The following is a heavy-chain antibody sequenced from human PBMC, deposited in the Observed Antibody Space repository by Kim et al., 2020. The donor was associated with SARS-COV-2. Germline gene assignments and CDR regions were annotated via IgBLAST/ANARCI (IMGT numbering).Heavy chain of an antibody. J-gene: IGHJ4*02. CDR1: GFTFSSYA. V-gene: IGHV3-23*01. CDR3: AKSGSGNYFDY. Sequence: GGSLRLSCAASGFTFSSYAMSWVRQAPGKGLEWVSSVGTSGRNTYYADSVKGRFTISRDNSKNTLYLQMNSLRAEDTAVYYCAKSGSGNYFDYWGQGTLVTVSS. CDR2: VGTSGRNT. D-gene: IGHD6-25*01.